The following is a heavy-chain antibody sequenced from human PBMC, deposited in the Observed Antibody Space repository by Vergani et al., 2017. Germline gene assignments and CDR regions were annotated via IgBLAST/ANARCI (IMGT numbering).Heavy chain of an antibody. V-gene: IGHV4-4*07. Sequence: QVQLQESGPGLVKPSETLSLTCTVSGGSISSYYWSWIRQPAGKGLEWIGRIYTSGSTNYNPPLKSRVTMSVDTSNNQFSLKRSFVTAADTAVYYCARMRAIVVVPAAIPNDAFDIWGQGTMVTVSS. CDR3: ARMRAIVVVPAAIPNDAFDI. CDR2: IYTSGST. CDR1: GGSISSYY. J-gene: IGHJ3*02. D-gene: IGHD2-2*02.